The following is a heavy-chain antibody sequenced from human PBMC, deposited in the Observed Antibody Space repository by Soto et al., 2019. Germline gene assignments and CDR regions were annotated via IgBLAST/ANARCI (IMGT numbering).Heavy chain of an antibody. V-gene: IGHV3-23*01. CDR1: GFTFRNYA. D-gene: IGHD3-10*02. CDR2: ISGSGGST. J-gene: IGHJ4*01. Sequence: PGGSLDLSCAASGFTFRNYAVSGFRKAPGKGLEWVSAISGSGGSTYYADSVKGRFTVSRDNSKNTLYLQINSLRAEDAAVHYCAVLRDVYTSPLDYCGHGTLVT. CDR3: AVLRDVYTSPLDY.